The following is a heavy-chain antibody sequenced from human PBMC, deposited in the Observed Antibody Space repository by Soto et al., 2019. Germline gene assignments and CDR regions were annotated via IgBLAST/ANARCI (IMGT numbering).Heavy chain of an antibody. Sequence: QLQLRESGPGLVKPSETLSLTCTVSGGSISSSSYYWGWIRQPPGKALEWIGSIYYSGSTYYNTSLMSRVTISVDTSKNQSSLRRPSVTAADAAVYYCASQPGSTTMYLRYWGQGTLVTVSS. J-gene: IGHJ4*02. CDR2: IYYSGST. CDR1: GGSISSSSYY. V-gene: IGHV4-39*01. D-gene: IGHD1-26*01. CDR3: ASQPGSTTMYLRY.